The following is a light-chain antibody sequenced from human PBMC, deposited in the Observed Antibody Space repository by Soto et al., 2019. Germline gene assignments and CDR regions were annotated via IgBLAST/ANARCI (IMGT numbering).Light chain of an antibody. J-gene: IGKJ1*01. CDR3: QQYGNSRGT. CDR2: GAS. CDR1: QSVSSSY. V-gene: IGKV3-20*01. Sequence: IVLTQSPGTLSLSPWERATLSCRASQSVSSSYLAWYQQKPGQAPRLLIYGASSRATGIPDRFSGSGSGTDFTLTISGLEPEDFAVYYCQQYGNSRGTFGQGAKVDIK.